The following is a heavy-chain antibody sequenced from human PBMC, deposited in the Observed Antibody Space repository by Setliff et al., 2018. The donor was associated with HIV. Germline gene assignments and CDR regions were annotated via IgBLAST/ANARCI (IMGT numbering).Heavy chain of an antibody. Sequence: PSETLSLTCTVAGGSISSYYWSWIRQPPGKGLEWIGYIYYSGITNYDPSLKRRVTISVDTSKNQFSLKLSSVHTADTAVYYCARDLGSTHSYWYFDLWGRGTLVNVSS. J-gene: IGHJ2*01. CDR1: GGSISSYY. V-gene: IGHV4-59*01. D-gene: IGHD3-16*01. CDR2: IYYSGIT. CDR3: ARDLGSTHSYWYFDL.